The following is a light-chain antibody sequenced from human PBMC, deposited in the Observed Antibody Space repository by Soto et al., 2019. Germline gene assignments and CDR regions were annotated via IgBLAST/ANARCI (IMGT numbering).Light chain of an antibody. CDR1: QSVSTN. V-gene: IGKV3-15*01. Sequence: EIVMTQSPATLSVSPGERATLSCRASQSVSTNLAWFQQKPGQAPRLLIYDASSRATGSPARLSGSGSGTEFTLTISSLQSEDFAVYYRQQYDKWPPGWTFGQGTKV. CDR2: DAS. CDR3: QQYDKWPPGWT. J-gene: IGKJ1*01.